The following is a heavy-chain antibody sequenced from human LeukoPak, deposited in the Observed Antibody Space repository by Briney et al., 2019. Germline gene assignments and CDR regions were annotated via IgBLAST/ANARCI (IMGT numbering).Heavy chain of an antibody. CDR3: ARDKWSGGGLAQFDP. CDR1: VGSINSGNW. D-gene: IGHD2-15*01. CDR2: IYHNGTP. V-gene: IGHV4-4*02. Sequence: SETLSLTCAVSVGSINSGNWWSWVRQSPGKGLEWIGEIYHNGTPNYNPSLKSRVTISADTFKNHFSLKMTSVTAADTAVYYCARDKWSGGGLAQFDPWGQGTLVTVSS. J-gene: IGHJ5*02.